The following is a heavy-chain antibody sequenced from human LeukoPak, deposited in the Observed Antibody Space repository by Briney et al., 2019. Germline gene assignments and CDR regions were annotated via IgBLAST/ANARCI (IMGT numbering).Heavy chain of an antibody. D-gene: IGHD1-26*01. CDR2: IYYTGST. CDR3: ARGTIVGARRGRLNWFDP. V-gene: IGHV4-59*01. Sequence: PSETLSLTCTVSGGSISTYYWTWIRQPPGKGLEWIGYIYYTGSTNYNPSLKRRVTISVDTSKNQFSLKLTSVTAADTAVYYCARGTIVGARRGRLNWFDPWGQGTLVTVSS. CDR1: GGSISTYY. J-gene: IGHJ5*02.